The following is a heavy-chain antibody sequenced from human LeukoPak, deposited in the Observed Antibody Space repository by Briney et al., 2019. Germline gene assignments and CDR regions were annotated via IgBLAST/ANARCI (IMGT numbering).Heavy chain of an antibody. CDR3: ARRLTQYDCFDP. Sequence: PSQTLSLTCAISGDSVSSDGPTWNWIRQSPSRGLEWLGRIYYRSRWYSDYAVSVKGRITINPDTSNNQFSLHLDSVTPEDTAVYYCARRLTQYDCFDPWGQGILVTVSS. V-gene: IGHV6-1*01. CDR1: GDSVSSDGPT. J-gene: IGHJ5*02. D-gene: IGHD2-2*01. CDR2: IYYRSRWYS.